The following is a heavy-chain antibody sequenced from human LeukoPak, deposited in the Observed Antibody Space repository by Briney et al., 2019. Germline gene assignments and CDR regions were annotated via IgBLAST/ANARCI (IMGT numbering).Heavy chain of an antibody. D-gene: IGHD6-13*01. CDR3: ASFSSWYGDYYYYYMDV. Sequence: PSETLSLTCTVSGGSISSYYWSWIRQPPGKGLEWIGYIYYSGSTNYNPSLKSRVTISVDTSKNQFSLKLSSVTAADTAVYYCASFSSWYGDYYYYYMDVWGKGTTVTVSS. CDR2: IYYSGST. CDR1: GGSISSYY. J-gene: IGHJ6*03. V-gene: IGHV4-59*08.